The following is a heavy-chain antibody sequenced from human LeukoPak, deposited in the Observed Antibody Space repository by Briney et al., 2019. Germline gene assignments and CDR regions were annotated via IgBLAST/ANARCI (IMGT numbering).Heavy chain of an antibody. D-gene: IGHD3-3*01. V-gene: IGHV3-21*01. Sequence: PGGSLRLYCAASGFTFSSYSMNWVRQAPGKGLEWVSSISSSSSYIYYADSVKGRFTISRDNAKNSLYLQMNSLRAEDTAVYYCARGHPRVTIFGGEFWFDPWGQGTLVTVSS. CDR3: ARGHPRVTIFGGEFWFDP. J-gene: IGHJ5*02. CDR2: ISSSSSYI. CDR1: GFTFSSYS.